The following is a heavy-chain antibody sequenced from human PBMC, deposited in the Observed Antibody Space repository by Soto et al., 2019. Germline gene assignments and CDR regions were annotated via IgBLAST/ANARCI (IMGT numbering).Heavy chain of an antibody. D-gene: IGHD2-2*03. CDR1: GFTFSDFA. J-gene: IGHJ4*02. Sequence: EVQVLESGGGLVQPGGSLRLSCAATGFTFSDFAMSWVRQAPGKGLEWVSRIYGGGNGPHYADSVKGRVTISRDNSKNTLYLQMNSLRAEDTAVYYCAKMEGMDPWAYSFDFWGQGTVVTVSS. CDR2: IYGGGNGP. V-gene: IGHV3-23*01. CDR3: AKMEGMDPWAYSFDF.